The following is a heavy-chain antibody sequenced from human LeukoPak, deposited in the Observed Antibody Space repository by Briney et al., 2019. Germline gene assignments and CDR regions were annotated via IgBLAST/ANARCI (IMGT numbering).Heavy chain of an antibody. Sequence: GFSVKVSCKASGGTFSSYAISWVRQAPGQGLEWMGGIIPIFGTANYAQKFQGRVTITADESTSTAYMELSSLRSEDTAVYYCARDAYGLGSYPDYWGQGTLVTVSS. V-gene: IGHV1-69*01. CDR3: ARDAYGLGSYPDY. D-gene: IGHD3-10*01. J-gene: IGHJ4*02. CDR2: IIPIFGTA. CDR1: GGTFSSYA.